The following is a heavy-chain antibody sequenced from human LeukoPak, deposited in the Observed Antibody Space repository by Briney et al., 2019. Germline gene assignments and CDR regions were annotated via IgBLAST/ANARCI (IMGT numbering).Heavy chain of an antibody. Sequence: ASVKVSCKASGYTFTSYDINWVRQATGQGLEWMGWMNPNSGNTVYAQKFQGRVTMTRNTSISTAYMELSSLRSEDTAVYYCARDRTLGAGFDPWGQGTLVTVSS. J-gene: IGHJ5*02. CDR1: GYTFTSYD. V-gene: IGHV1-8*01. D-gene: IGHD4/OR15-4a*01. CDR2: MNPNSGNT. CDR3: ARDRTLGAGFDP.